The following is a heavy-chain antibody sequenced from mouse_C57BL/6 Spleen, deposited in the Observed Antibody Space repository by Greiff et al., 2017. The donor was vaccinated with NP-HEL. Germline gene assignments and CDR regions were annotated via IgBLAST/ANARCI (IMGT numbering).Heavy chain of an antibody. D-gene: IGHD1-1*01. CDR2: IDPEDGDT. J-gene: IGHJ3*01. Sequence: SGAELVRPGASVKLSCTASGFNIKDYYMHWVKQRPEQGLEWIGRIDPEDGDTEYAPKFQGKATMTADTSSNTAYLQLSSLTSEDTAVYYCTTRYYGSSSAWFAYWGQGTLVTVSA. CDR3: TTRYYGSSSAWFAY. CDR1: GFNIKDYY. V-gene: IGHV14-1*01.